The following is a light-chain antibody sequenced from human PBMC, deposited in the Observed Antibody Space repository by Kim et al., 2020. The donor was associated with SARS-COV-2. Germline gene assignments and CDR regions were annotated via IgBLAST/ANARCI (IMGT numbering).Light chain of an antibody. CDR2: DAS. CDR1: QGISNY. Sequence: ASVGDRVTSTCRASQGISNYLAWYQQKPGKVPKLLIYDASALQSGVPSRFSGSGSGTDFTLTISSLQPEDVATYYCQKYNSAPRTFGQGTKVDIK. J-gene: IGKJ1*01. CDR3: QKYNSAPRT. V-gene: IGKV1-27*01.